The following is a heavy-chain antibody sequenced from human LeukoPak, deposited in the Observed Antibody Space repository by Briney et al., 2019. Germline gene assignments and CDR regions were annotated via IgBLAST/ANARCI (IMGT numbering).Heavy chain of an antibody. CDR3: ARGPIYGSGSHFDY. V-gene: IGHV3-33*01. CDR1: GFTFSSYG. D-gene: IGHD3-10*01. J-gene: IGHJ4*02. CDR2: IWYDGSNK. Sequence: GRSLRLSCAASGFTFSSYGMHWVRQAPGKGLEWVAVIWYDGSNKYYADSVKGRFTVSRDNSKNTLYLQMDSLRAEDTAVYYCARGPIYGSGSHFDYWGQGTLVTVSS.